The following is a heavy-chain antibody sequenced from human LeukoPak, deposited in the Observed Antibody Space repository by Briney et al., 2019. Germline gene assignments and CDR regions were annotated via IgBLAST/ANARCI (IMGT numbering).Heavy chain of an antibody. V-gene: IGHV3-49*03. Sequence: PGGSLRLSCTASGSTFGDYAMSWFRQAPGKGLEWVGFIRSKAYGGTTEYAASVKGRFTISRDDSKSIAYLQMNSLKTEDTAVYYCTQGIAAAGSRGYYFDYWGQGTLVTVSS. CDR1: GSTFGDYA. D-gene: IGHD6-13*01. J-gene: IGHJ4*02. CDR3: TQGIAAAGSRGYYFDY. CDR2: IRSKAYGGTT.